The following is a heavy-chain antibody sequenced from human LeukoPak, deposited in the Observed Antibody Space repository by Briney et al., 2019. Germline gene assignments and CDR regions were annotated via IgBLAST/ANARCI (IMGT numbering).Heavy chain of an antibody. Sequence: SETPSLTCTVSGYSISNAYYWGWIRQPPGKGLEWIGSLYHSGSTYYNPSLKSRVTTSVDTSKNRFSLKLTSVTAADTAVYYCARELHSGSYYFDYWGQGTLVTVSS. J-gene: IGHJ4*02. CDR2: LYHSGST. D-gene: IGHD1-26*01. CDR1: GYSISNAYY. CDR3: ARELHSGSYYFDY. V-gene: IGHV4-38-2*02.